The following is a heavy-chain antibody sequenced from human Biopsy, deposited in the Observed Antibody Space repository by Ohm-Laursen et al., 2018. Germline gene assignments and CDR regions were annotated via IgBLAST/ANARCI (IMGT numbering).Heavy chain of an antibody. D-gene: IGHD2-15*01. V-gene: IGHV4-34*01. CDR3: GNEVHGRDY. Sequence: SQTLSLTCAVYDGSFSGYYWSWLRQSPGMGLEWIGEINPSGGTNYNPSLAGRVSISLDTSKIHLALKLSSVTAADTAVYLCGNEVHGRDYWGLGAQVTVSS. CDR1: DGSFSGYY. CDR2: INPSGGT. J-gene: IGHJ4*02.